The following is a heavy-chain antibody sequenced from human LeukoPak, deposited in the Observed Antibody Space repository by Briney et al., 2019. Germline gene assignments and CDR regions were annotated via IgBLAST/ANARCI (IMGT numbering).Heavy chain of an antibody. Sequence: SETLSLTCTVSGGSISSYYWSWIRQPPGKGLEWIGYISYSGSTNYNPSLKSRVTISVDTSKHQFSLKLSAVTAADTAVYYCTRGPHKFDYWGQGSLVTVSS. V-gene: IGHV4-59*01. J-gene: IGHJ4*02. CDR1: GGSISSYY. CDR2: ISYSGST. CDR3: TRGPHKFDY.